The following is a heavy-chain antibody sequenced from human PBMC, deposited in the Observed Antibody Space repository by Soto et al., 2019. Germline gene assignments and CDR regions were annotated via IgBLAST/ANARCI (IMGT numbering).Heavy chain of an antibody. CDR2: IYSGGST. CDR3: AGATPEYSSSGDAFDI. D-gene: IGHD6-6*01. V-gene: IGHV3-53*04. Sequence: GGSLRLSCAASGFTVSSNYMSWVRQAPGKGLEWVSVIYSGGSTYYADSVKGRFTISRHNSKNTLYLQRNSLRAEDTAVYYCAGATPEYSSSGDAFDIWGQGTMVTVSS. J-gene: IGHJ3*02. CDR1: GFTVSSNY.